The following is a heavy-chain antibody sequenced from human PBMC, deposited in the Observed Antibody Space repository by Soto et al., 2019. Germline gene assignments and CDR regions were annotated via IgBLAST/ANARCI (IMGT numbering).Heavy chain of an antibody. Sequence: QVQLLQSGTELRQPGSSVTISCTPSGGTFISSAFAWVRQAPGGRIEWMGGIIPILGTTKYAEKFVGRVTIRADDSSRTAFLELSSLTVDDTAVYFCAKKNPHGDSNKAWLDPWGQGTLVTVST. CDR3: AKKNPHGDSNKAWLDP. CDR2: IIPILGTT. J-gene: IGHJ5*02. V-gene: IGHV1-69*01. CDR1: GGTFISSA. D-gene: IGHD2-8*01.